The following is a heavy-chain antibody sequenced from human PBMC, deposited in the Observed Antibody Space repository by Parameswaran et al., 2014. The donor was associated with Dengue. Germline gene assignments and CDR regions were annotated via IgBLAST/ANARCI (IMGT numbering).Heavy chain of an antibody. CDR1: GFTFSSYG. J-gene: IGHJ6*02. Sequence: GSLRLSCAVSGFTFSSYGMHWVRQAPGKGLEWVAVIWYDGSNKYYADSVKGRFTISRDNSKNTLYLQMNSLRAEDTAVYYCARDEAKSSDSSGWPSYYYYGMDVWGQGTTVTVSS. D-gene: IGHD6-19*01. CDR2: IWYDGSNK. CDR3: ARDEAKSSDSSGWPSYYYYGMDV. V-gene: IGHV3-33*01.